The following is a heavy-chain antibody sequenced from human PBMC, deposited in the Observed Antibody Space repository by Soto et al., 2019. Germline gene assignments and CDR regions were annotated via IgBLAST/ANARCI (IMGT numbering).Heavy chain of an antibody. D-gene: IGHD2-15*01. V-gene: IGHV3-30*03. CDR3: AMDLYGGSSRFDY. CDR1: GFTFSNNG. J-gene: IGHJ4*02. Sequence: QVQLVESGGGAVQPGRSLRLSCAASGFTFSNNGIHWVRQAPGKGLEWVAVISSDGINKYYADSVKGRSTISRDNSKNTLFLPTNRLRVEDTAVYYCAMDLYGGSSRFDYWGQGTLVTVSS. CDR2: ISSDGINK.